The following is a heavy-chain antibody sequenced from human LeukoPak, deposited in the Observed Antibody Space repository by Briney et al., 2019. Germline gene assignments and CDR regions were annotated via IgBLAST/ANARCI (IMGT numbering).Heavy chain of an antibody. CDR2: IYTSGST. CDR1: GDSISSYY. V-gene: IGHV4-4*07. Sequence: SETLSLTCTVSGDSISSYYWSWIRRPAGKGLEWIGRIYTSGSTNYNPSLKSRVTISIDTSKNQFSLKLSSVIAADTAVYYCARDFRGRYCSGGRCYSEADYWGQGTLVTVSS. D-gene: IGHD2-15*01. CDR3: ARDFRGRYCSGGRCYSEADY. J-gene: IGHJ4*02.